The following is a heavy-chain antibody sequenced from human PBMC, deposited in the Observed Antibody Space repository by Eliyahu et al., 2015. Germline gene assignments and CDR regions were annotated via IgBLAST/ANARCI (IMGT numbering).Heavy chain of an antibody. Sequence: QVQLVXSGGGLVKPGGSLRXSCAASGXTFSXYYMXWIRQAPGKGLEWVAFISGSAQTSYYADSVKGRFTISRDNANNAVHLQMNSLRVEDTAVYYCVRDPRDGSNWSQNWIDPWGQGTLVSVSS. D-gene: IGHD6-13*01. CDR2: ISGSAQTS. CDR1: GXTFSXYY. CDR3: VRDPRDGSNWSQNWIDP. V-gene: IGHV3-11*01. J-gene: IGHJ5*02.